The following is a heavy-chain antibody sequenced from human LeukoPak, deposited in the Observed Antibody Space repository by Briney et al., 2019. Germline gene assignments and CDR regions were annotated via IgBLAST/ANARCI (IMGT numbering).Heavy chain of an antibody. CDR2: IKQDGSEK. Sequence: PGGSLRLSCAASGFTFDDYGMSWVRQAPGKGLEWVANIKQDGSEKYYVDSVKGRFTISRDNAKNSLYLQMNSLRAEDTAVYYCARDVGLYIAAAGTYDYWGQGTLVTVSS. D-gene: IGHD6-13*01. V-gene: IGHV3-7*01. CDR3: ARDVGLYIAAAGTYDY. J-gene: IGHJ4*02. CDR1: GFTFDDYG.